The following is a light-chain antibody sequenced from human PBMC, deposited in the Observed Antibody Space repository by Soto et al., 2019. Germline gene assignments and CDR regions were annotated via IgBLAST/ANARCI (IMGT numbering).Light chain of an antibody. Sequence: QPVLTQPPSASGTPRQKVTIPCSGSYXNIGATPVSWYQQFPGRAPQLLIYSNNQRPAGVPGRFSGSRSDTSSSLSIRGLQSADEVDYYCASWDVTLNDYVFGTGTKVIVL. J-gene: IGLJ1*01. CDR1: YXNIGATP. V-gene: IGLV1-44*01. CDR3: ASWDVTLNDYV. CDR2: SNN.